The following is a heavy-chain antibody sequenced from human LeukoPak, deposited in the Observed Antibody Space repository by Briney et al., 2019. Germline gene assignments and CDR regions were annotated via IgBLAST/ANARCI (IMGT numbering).Heavy chain of an antibody. V-gene: IGHV3-33*01. CDR2: IWYDGSNK. Sequence: GGSLRLSCAASGFTFSSYGMHWVRQAPGKGLEWVAVIWYDGSNKYYADSVKGRFTISRDNSKNTLYLQMNSLRAEDTAVYYCAREPAAIGAFDIWGQGTMVTVSS. J-gene: IGHJ3*02. CDR3: AREPAAIGAFDI. D-gene: IGHD2-2*02. CDR1: GFTFSSYG.